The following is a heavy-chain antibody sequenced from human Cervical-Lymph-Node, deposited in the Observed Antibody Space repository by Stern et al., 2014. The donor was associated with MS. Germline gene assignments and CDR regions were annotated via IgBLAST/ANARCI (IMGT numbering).Heavy chain of an antibody. J-gene: IGHJ4*02. D-gene: IGHD3-10*01. Sequence: QVQLQESGPGLVKPSQTLSLTCTVSGGSISSGGYYWSWIRQHPGKGLVGIGYIYYSGSTYYNPSLKSRVTISVDTSKNQFSLKLSSVTAADTAVYYCAREGYYGSGSYYNWGQGTLVTVSS. CDR1: GGSISSGGYY. V-gene: IGHV4-31*03. CDR3: AREGYYGSGSYYN. CDR2: IYYSGST.